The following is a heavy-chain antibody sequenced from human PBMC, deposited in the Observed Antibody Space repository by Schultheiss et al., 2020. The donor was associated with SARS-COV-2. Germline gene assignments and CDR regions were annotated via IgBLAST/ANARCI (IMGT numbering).Heavy chain of an antibody. CDR1: GFIFGIYG. V-gene: IGHV3-23*01. CDR3: VRDRSWWTPYNCFDL. CDR2: LSGRGDST. J-gene: IGHJ5*02. Sequence: GGSLRLSCTGSGFIFGIYGMGWVRHSPGKGLEWVAGLSGRGDSTEYADSVKGRFTISRDNSNNSLYLQMHSLRAEDTAVYYCVRDRSWWTPYNCFDLWGRGTLVTVSS. D-gene: IGHD2-15*01.